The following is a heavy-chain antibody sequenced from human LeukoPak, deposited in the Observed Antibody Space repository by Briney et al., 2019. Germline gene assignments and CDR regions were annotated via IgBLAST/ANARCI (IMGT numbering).Heavy chain of an antibody. J-gene: IGHJ4*02. CDR3: AKSLGYGSGSYYISLDY. D-gene: IGHD3-10*01. Sequence: PGRSLRLSCTASGFTFGDYAMSWVRQAPGKGLEWVSAISGSGGSTYYADSVKGRFTISRDNSKNTLYLQMNSLRAEDTAVYYCAKSLGYGSGSYYISLDYWGQGTLVTVSS. CDR1: GFTFGDYA. CDR2: ISGSGGST. V-gene: IGHV3-23*01.